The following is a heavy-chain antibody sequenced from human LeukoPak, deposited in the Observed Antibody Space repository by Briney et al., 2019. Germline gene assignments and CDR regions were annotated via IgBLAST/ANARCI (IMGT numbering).Heavy chain of an antibody. D-gene: IGHD2-2*01. CDR2: INTSTGNP. CDR3: AIRYCSSTSCYLDY. CDR1: GYTFTSYA. V-gene: IGHV7-4-1*02. Sequence: ASVKVSCKASGYTFTSYAMNWVRQAPGQGLEWMGWINTSTGNPTYAQGFTGRFVFSLDTSVSTAYLQISSLKAEDTAVYYYAIRYCSSTSCYLDYWGQGTLVTVSS. J-gene: IGHJ4*02.